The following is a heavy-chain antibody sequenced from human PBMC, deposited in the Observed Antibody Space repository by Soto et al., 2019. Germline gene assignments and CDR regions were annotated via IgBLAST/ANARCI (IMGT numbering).Heavy chain of an antibody. J-gene: IGHJ4*02. V-gene: IGHV3-21*01. Sequence: PGGSLRLSCTVSGFTFNNYGINWVRQAPGKGLEWVSSVSKSGYAYYSDSVKGRFTISRDNAKNSVSLQMNTLRVEDTAVYYYAREDSIIIPAVSDFWGQGTLVTVSS. CDR2: VSKSGYA. CDR3: AREDSIIIPAVSDF. CDR1: GFTFNNYG. D-gene: IGHD3-22*01.